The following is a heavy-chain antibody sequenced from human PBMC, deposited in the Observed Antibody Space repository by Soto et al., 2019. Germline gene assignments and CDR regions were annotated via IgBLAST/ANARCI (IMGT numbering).Heavy chain of an antibody. D-gene: IGHD2-2*01. CDR3: ARVGNCISTSCPPRADWFDP. CDR2: ISAYNGNT. J-gene: IGHJ5*02. CDR1: GYTFTSYG. V-gene: IGHV1-18*01. Sequence: ASVKVSCKASGYTFTSYGISWVRQAPGQGLEWMGWISAYNGNTNYAQKLQGRVTMTTDTSTSTAYMELRSLRSDDTAVYYCARVGNCISTSCPPRADWFDPWDQGTLVTVSS.